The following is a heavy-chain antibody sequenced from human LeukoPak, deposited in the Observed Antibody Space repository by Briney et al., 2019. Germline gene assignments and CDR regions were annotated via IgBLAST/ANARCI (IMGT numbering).Heavy chain of an antibody. Sequence: TPSETLSLTCAVSGYSFSSGYYWGWTRQPPGKGREWVVCISQGGSTYYNPSLKCRVTISVDTSKNQFSLKLSSVTAADTAVYYCARRTVGNWFDPWGQGTLVTVSS. V-gene: IGHV4-38-2*01. J-gene: IGHJ5*02. CDR3: ARRTVGNWFDP. CDR2: ISQGGST. D-gene: IGHD1-26*01. CDR1: GYSFSSGYY.